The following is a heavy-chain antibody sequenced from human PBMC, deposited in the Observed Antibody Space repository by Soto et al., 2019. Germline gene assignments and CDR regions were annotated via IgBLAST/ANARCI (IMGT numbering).Heavy chain of an antibody. CDR3: VIHRARNWFDP. Sequence: SATLSLTCIVSDGSIRSSSYYWGWIRQPPRKGLEWIGSIYYGGSTYYNTSLKSRVTISVDTSKNQFSLKLSSVTAAATAVFYCVIHRARNWFDPWGQGTMVTVSS. V-gene: IGHV4-39*01. CDR1: DGSIRSSSYY. CDR2: IYYGGST. D-gene: IGHD6-6*01. J-gene: IGHJ5*02.